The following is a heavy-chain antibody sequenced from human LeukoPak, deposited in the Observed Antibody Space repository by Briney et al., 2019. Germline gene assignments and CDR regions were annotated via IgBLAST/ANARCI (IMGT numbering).Heavy chain of an antibody. CDR3: ATVVAAAGHNWFDP. V-gene: IGHV1-46*01. Sequence: ASVKVSCKASGYIFTRYYMHWVRQAPGQGLEWMGIINPTGGRTSYAQKFQGRVTMTEDTSTDTAYMELSSLRSEDTAVYYCATVVAAAGHNWFDPWGQGTLVTVSS. D-gene: IGHD6-13*01. CDR2: INPTGGRT. CDR1: GYIFTRYY. J-gene: IGHJ5*02.